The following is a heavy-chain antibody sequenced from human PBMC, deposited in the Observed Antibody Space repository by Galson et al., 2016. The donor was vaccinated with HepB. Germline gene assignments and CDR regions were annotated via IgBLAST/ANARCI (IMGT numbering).Heavy chain of an antibody. CDR3: ARAKGGTPWYFDF. CDR2: IHHTGTT. V-gene: IGHV4-38-2*02. D-gene: IGHD3-16*01. Sequence: SETLSLTCSVSGFSITSHYYWSWIRQPPGRGLEWIATIHHTGTTYYDSFLKSRFTLSVDTSENQFSLKLNSETAADTAVYFCARAKGGTPWYFDFWGQGILVTVSS. CDR1: GFSITSHYY. J-gene: IGHJ4*02.